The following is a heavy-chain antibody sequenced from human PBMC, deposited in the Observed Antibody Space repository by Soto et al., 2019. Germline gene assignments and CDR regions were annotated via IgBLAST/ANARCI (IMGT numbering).Heavy chain of an antibody. CDR3: ARVREFPMTARSYYYFDY. CDR2: IYRGGST. Sequence: PGGSLRLSCAASGFTVSSNHMTWVRQAPGKGLEWVSVIYRGGSTNYADSVKGRFTISRDNSKNTLYLQMNSLRAEDTAVYYCARVREFPMTARSYYYFDYWGQGTLVTVSS. CDR1: GFTVSSNH. V-gene: IGHV3-66*01. D-gene: IGHD1-26*01. J-gene: IGHJ4*02.